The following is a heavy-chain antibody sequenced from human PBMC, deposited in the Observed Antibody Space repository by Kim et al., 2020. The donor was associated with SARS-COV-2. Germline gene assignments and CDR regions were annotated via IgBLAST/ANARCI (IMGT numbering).Heavy chain of an antibody. CDR1: GGSISSSSYY. Sequence: SETLSLTCTVSGGSISSSSYYWGWIRQPPGKGLEWIGSIYYSGSTYYNPSLKSRVTISVDTSKNQFSLKLSSVTAADTAVYYCARHNRDLRITMVRGPVGGMDVWGQGTTVTVSS. CDR3: ARHNRDLRITMVRGPVGGMDV. D-gene: IGHD3-10*01. CDR2: IYYSGST. V-gene: IGHV4-39*01. J-gene: IGHJ6*02.